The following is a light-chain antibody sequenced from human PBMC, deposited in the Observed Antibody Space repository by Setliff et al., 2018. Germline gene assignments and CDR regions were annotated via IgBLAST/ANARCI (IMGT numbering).Light chain of an antibody. CDR2: STN. CDR1: SGSVSSNYN. Sequence: QTVVTQEPSFSVSPGGTVTLTCGLNSGSVSSNYNPSWYQQTPGQAPRTLIYSTNTRSSGVPDRFSGSILGNKAALTITGAQADDESDYYCVLNMGSGIYGFGSGTKVTVL. J-gene: IGLJ1*01. CDR3: VLNMGSGIYG. V-gene: IGLV8-61*01.